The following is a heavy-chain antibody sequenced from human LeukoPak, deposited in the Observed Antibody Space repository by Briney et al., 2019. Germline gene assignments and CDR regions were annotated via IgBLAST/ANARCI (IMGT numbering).Heavy chain of an antibody. CDR2: IYYSGST. Sequence: SETLSLTCTVSGGSISSDDYYWSWIRQHPGKGLEWIGYIYYSGSTYYNPSLKSRVTISVDTSKNQFSLKLSSVTAADTAVYYCAREYSSSWYVLGDGMDVWGQGTTVTVSS. CDR3: AREYSSSWYVLGDGMDV. J-gene: IGHJ6*02. CDR1: GGSISSDDYY. V-gene: IGHV4-31*03. D-gene: IGHD6-13*01.